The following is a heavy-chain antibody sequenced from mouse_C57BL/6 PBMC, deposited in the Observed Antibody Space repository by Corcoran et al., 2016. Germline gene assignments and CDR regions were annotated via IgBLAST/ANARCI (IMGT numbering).Heavy chain of an antibody. Sequence: EVQLQQSGPELVKPGASVKISCKASGYTFTDYYMNWVKQSHGKSLEWIGDINPNNGGTSYNQKFKGKATLTVDKSSSTAYMELRSLTSEDSAVYYCAGGNYVRGAMDYWGQGTSVTVSS. CDR3: AGGNYVRGAMDY. D-gene: IGHD2-1*01. J-gene: IGHJ4*01. CDR1: GYTFTDYY. V-gene: IGHV1-26*01. CDR2: INPNNGGT.